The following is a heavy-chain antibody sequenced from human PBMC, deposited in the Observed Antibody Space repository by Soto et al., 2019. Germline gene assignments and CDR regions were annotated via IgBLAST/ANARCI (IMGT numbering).Heavy chain of an antibody. V-gene: IGHV1-3*01. CDR2: INAGNGYT. CDR1: GYTFANYP. D-gene: IGHD3-10*01. J-gene: IGHJ4*02. Sequence: QVQLVQSGAEGKKPGASVKVSCETSGYTFANYPMHWVRQAPGQTLEWMGWINAGNGYTKYSQKLQGRVTITRDTSASIAYMELSSLRSEDTAVYYCARAKIITTLEYWGQGTLVTVSS. CDR3: ARAKIITTLEY.